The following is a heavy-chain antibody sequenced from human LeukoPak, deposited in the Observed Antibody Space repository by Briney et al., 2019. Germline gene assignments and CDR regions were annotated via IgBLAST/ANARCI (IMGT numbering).Heavy chain of an antibody. CDR3: AKWDIYSGFYYIDS. CDR2: IKQDGSVK. D-gene: IGHD1-26*01. V-gene: IGHV3-7*01. Sequence: GGSLRLSCVASGFSFSNYWMTWVRQIPGKGPEWVASIKQDGSVKYYADSVKGRFTISRDNAKNSLCLQMNSLRAEDTARYYCAKWDIYSGFYYIDSWGQGTLATVSS. J-gene: IGHJ4*02. CDR1: GFSFSNYW.